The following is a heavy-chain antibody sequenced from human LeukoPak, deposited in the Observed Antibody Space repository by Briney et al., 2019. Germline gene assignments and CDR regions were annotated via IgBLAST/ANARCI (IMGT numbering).Heavy chain of an antibody. J-gene: IGHJ6*03. V-gene: IGHV3-74*01. CDR2: INSDGSST. CDR1: GFTFSSYW. Sequence: GGSLRLSCAASGFTFSSYWMHWVRQAPGKGLVWVSRINSDGSSTSYADSVKGRFTISRDNAKNTLYLQMNSLRAEDTAVYYCARDHIAAGGTANYYYYYYMDVWGKGTTVTVSS. CDR3: ARDHIAAGGTANYYYYYYMDV. D-gene: IGHD6-13*01.